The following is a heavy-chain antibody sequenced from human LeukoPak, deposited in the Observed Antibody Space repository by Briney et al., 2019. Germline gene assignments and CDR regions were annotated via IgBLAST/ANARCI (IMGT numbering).Heavy chain of an antibody. J-gene: IGHJ1*01. V-gene: IGHV1-18*01. CDR2: ISGYNGNT. Sequence: ASVKVSCKASGYIFTNYGISWVRQAPGQGLEWMGWISGYNGNTNYAQNLQGRVTMTTDTSTSTGYLELRSLTSDDTAVYFCAIASSDPDPEYFHHWGQGTLVTVSS. CDR3: AIASSDPDPEYFHH. CDR1: GYIFTNYG. D-gene: IGHD6-19*01.